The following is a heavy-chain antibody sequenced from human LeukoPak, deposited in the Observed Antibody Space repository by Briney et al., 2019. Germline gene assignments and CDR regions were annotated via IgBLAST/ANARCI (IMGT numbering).Heavy chain of an antibody. J-gene: IGHJ4*02. CDR1: GFTFGSYA. D-gene: IGHD3-10*01. V-gene: IGHV3-23*01. CDR2: ISGGGDST. Sequence: GGSLRLSCAASGFTFGSYAMNWVRQAPGKGLEWVSVISGGGDSTYYADSVKGRFTITRGNSKKTLSLQMNSLRAEDTAVYYCAKDLYVSRSYYFDYWGQGTLVTVSS. CDR3: AKDLYVSRSYYFDY.